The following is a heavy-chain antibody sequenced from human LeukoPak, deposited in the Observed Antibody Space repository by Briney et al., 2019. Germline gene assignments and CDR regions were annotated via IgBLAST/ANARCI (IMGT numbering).Heavy chain of an antibody. V-gene: IGHV4-4*07. CDR1: GGSISSYY. D-gene: IGHD2-21*01. CDR3: ARENSHPFIRLCYYYGMDV. J-gene: IGHJ6*02. Sequence: SETLSLTCTVSGGSISSYYWSWIRQPAGKGLEWIGRIYTSGSTNYNPSLKSRVTMSVDTSKNQFSLKLSSVTAADTAVYYCARENSHPFIRLCYYYGMDVWGQGTTVTVSS. CDR2: IYTSGST.